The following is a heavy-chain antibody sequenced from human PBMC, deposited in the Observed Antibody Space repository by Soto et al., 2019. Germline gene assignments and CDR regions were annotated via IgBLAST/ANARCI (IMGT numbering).Heavy chain of an antibody. CDR1: GGSISSGGYY. CDR2: IYYSGST. V-gene: IGHV4-31*03. D-gene: IGHD6-19*01. Sequence: SETLSLTCTVSGGSISSGGYYWSWIRQHPGKDLEWIGYIYYSGSTYYNPSLKSRVTISVDTSKNQFSLKLSSVTAADTAVYYCARVVAAGYSSGWYVDYWGQGTLVTVSS. J-gene: IGHJ4*02. CDR3: ARVVAAGYSSGWYVDY.